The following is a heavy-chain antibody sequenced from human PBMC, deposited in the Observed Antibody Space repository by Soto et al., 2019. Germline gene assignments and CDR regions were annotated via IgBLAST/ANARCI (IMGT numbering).Heavy chain of an antibody. V-gene: IGHV5-10-1*01. J-gene: IGHJ6*02. CDR3: ARWAQLVPYYYYGMDV. CDR1: GYSFTSYW. D-gene: IGHD6-6*01. Sequence: GESLKISWKGSGYSFTSYWVSWVRQMPGKGLEWMGRIDPSDSYTNYSPSFQGHVTISADKSISTAYLKWSSLKASDTAMYYCARWAQLVPYYYYGMDVWGQGTTVTVSS. CDR2: IDPSDSYT.